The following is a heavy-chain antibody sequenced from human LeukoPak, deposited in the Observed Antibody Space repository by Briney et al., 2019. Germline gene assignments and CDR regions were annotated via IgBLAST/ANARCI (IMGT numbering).Heavy chain of an antibody. Sequence: ASVKVSCKASEYTFTGFYIHWVRQAPGQGLEWMGWINPNSGGTNYAQKFQGRVTMTRDTSISTAYMELSRLRSDDTAVYYCARPAGRRTTNTYFDYWGQGTLVTVSS. V-gene: IGHV1-2*02. J-gene: IGHJ4*02. CDR2: INPNSGGT. D-gene: IGHD1-1*01. CDR3: ARPAGRRTTNTYFDY. CDR1: EYTFTGFY.